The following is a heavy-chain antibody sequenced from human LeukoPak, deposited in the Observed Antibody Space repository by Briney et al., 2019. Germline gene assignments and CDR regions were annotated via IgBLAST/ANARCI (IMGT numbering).Heavy chain of an antibody. CDR2: INHSGST. V-gene: IGHV4-39*07. CDR3: ARRRRIVGATPGAFDI. D-gene: IGHD1-26*01. CDR1: GGSISSSSYY. J-gene: IGHJ3*02. Sequence: SETLSLTCTVSGGSISSSSYYWGWIRQPPGKGLEWIGEINHSGSTNYNPSLKSRVTISVDTSKNQFSLKLSSVTAADTAVYYCARRRRIVGATPGAFDIWGQGTMVTVSS.